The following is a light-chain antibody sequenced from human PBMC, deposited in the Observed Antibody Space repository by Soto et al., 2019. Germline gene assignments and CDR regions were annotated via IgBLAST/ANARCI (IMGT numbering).Light chain of an antibody. CDR3: QQYNSFSPAYT. V-gene: IGKV1-5*03. CDR2: KAS. J-gene: IGKJ2*01. Sequence: DIQMTQSPSTLSASVGDRVTITCRASQSISSWLAWYQQKPGKAPKLLIYKASNLESGVPSRFSGSGSGTEFTLTISSLQPDDFATYYCQQYNSFSPAYTFGQGTKLEIK. CDR1: QSISSW.